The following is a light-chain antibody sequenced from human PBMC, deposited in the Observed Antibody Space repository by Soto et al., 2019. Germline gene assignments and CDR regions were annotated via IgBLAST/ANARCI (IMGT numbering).Light chain of an antibody. V-gene: IGKV3-11*01. Sequence: EIVLTQSPATLSLSPWERATLSCRASQSVSSYLAWYQQKPGQAPRLLIYDASNRATGIPARFSGSGSGTAFTLSISSLEPEDIAVYYCQQRSNWLTFGGGTKVDIK. CDR2: DAS. J-gene: IGKJ4*01. CDR1: QSVSSY. CDR3: QQRSNWLT.